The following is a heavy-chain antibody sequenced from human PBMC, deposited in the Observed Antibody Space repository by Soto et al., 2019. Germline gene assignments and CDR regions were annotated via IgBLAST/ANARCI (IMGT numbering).Heavy chain of an antibody. J-gene: IGHJ2*01. D-gene: IGHD3-3*01. CDR2: IYWDDDK. V-gene: IGHV2-5*02. CDR3: QEEDGMRDL. CDR1: WFSHRKSKEG. Sequence: GPELGTAERRLTIDCSSWWFSHRKSKEGVGWIRQPPGKALEWLALIYWDDDKRYSPSLKSRLTITKDTSKNQVVLTMTNMDPVDTAIFFFQEEDGMRDL.